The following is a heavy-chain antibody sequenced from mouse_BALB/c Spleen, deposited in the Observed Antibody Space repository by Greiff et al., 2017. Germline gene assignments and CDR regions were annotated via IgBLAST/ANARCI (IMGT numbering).Heavy chain of an antibody. CDR3: ARGIYCDYDGYAMDY. D-gene: IGHD2-4*01. CDR2: IWAGGST. V-gene: IGHV2-9*02. CDR1: GFSLTSYG. J-gene: IGHJ4*01. Sequence: VQRVESGPGLVAPSQSLSITCTVSGFSLTSYGVHWVRQPPGKGLEWLGVIWAGGSTNYNSALMSRLSISKDNSKSQVFLKMNSLQTDDTAMYYCARGIYCDYDGYAMDYWGQGTSVTVSS.